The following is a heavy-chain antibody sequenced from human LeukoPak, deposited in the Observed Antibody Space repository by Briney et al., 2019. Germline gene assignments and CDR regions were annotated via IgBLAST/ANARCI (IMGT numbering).Heavy chain of an antibody. V-gene: IGHV3-30-3*01. CDR1: GFTFSSYA. J-gene: IGHJ5*01. D-gene: IGHD4-11*01. CDR2: ISYDGSNK. Sequence: GGSLRLSCAASGFTFSSYAMHWVRQAPGKGLEWVAVISYDGSNKYYADSVKGRFTISRDNSKNTLYLQMNSLRAEDTAVCYCSRATYRRTLTWGHGNLVTVSS. CDR3: SRATYRRTLT.